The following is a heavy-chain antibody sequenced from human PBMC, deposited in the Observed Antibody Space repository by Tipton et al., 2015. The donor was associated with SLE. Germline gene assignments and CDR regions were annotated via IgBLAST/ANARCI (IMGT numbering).Heavy chain of an antibody. Sequence: GLVKPSQTLSLTCAISGDSVSSNSAAWNWIRQSPSSGLEWLGRTYYRSKWYTEYAGSVRSRITINPDTSKNQFSLQLTSVTAADTAVYYCARGPSGNSGYEPMDVWGKGTTVTVAS. D-gene: IGHD5-12*01. CDR3: ARGPSGNSGYEPMDV. V-gene: IGHV6-1*01. CDR1: GDSVSSNSAA. CDR2: TYYRSKWYT. J-gene: IGHJ6*04.